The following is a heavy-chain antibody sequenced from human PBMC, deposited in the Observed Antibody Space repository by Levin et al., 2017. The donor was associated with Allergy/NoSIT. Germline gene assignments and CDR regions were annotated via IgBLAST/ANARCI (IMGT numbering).Heavy chain of an antibody. CDR1: GGSFSGYY. J-gene: IGHJ4*02. CDR3: ARGRIYGSGRYDY. D-gene: IGHD3-10*01. Sequence: SQTLSLPCAVYGGSFSGYYWSWIRQPPGKGLEWIGEINHSGSTNYNPSLKSRVTISVDTSKNQFSLKLSSVTAADTAVYYCARGRIYGSGRYDYWGQGTLVTVSS. CDR2: INHSGST. V-gene: IGHV4-34*01.